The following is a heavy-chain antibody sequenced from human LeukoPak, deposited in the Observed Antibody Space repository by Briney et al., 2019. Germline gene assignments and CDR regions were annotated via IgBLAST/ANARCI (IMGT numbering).Heavy chain of an antibody. CDR2: ISYDGSNK. D-gene: IGHD3-10*01. V-gene: IGHV3-30*03. CDR3: ARDRVIYYYYAMDV. J-gene: IGHJ6*02. CDR1: GFTFSSYG. Sequence: PRGSLRLSCAASGFTFSSYGMHWVRQAPGKGLEWVAVISYDGSNKYYADSVKGRFTISRDNSENTLYLQMNSLGAEDTAVYYCARDRVIYYYYAMDVWGQGTTVTVSS.